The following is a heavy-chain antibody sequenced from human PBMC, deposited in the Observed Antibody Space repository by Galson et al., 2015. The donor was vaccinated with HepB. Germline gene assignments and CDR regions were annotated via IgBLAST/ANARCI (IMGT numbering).Heavy chain of an antibody. CDR2: IIPILGRA. CDR1: GGNFSSYA. Sequence: SVKVSCKASGGNFSSYAISWVRQAPGQGLEWMGRIIPILGRAHYAQKFQGRVTITADKSTSTAYMELSSLRSEDTAVYYCARGSYYKALDAFDIWGQGTMVTVSS. J-gene: IGHJ3*02. CDR3: ARGSYYKALDAFDI. D-gene: IGHD3-10*01. V-gene: IGHV1-69*04.